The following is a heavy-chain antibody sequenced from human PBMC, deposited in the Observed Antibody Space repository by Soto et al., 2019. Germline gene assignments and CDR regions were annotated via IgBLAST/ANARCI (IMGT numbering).Heavy chain of an antibody. CDR2: IYYSGST. D-gene: IGHD5-12*01. V-gene: IGHV4-59*08. CDR1: GGSISSYY. Sequence: PSETLSLTCTVSGGSISSYYWSWIRQPPGKGLEWIGYIYYSGSTNYNPSLKSRVTISVDTSKNQFSLKLSSVTAADTAVYYCARQKEYSGYETCFFDYWGQGTLVTVSS. J-gene: IGHJ4*02. CDR3: ARQKEYSGYETCFFDY.